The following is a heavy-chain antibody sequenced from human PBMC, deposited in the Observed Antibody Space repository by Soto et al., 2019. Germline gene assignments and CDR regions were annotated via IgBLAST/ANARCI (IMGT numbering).Heavy chain of an antibody. CDR1: GGSISSYY. Sequence: SETLSLACTVSGGSISSYYWSWIRQPPGKGLEWIGYIYYSGSTNYNPSLKSRVTISVDTSKNQFSLKLSSVTAADTAVYYCARGDSETVSYQRDDAFYIWGQGTMLTVSS. CDR3: ARGDSETVSYQRDDAFYI. CDR2: IYYSGST. V-gene: IGHV4-59*01. J-gene: IGHJ3*02. D-gene: IGHD1-26*01.